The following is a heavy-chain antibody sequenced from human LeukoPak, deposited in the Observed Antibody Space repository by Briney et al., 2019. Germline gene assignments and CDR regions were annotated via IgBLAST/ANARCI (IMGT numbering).Heavy chain of an antibody. V-gene: IGHV1-2*02. CDR1: GYTFTGYY. Sequence: AAVKVSCKSSGYTFTGYYMHWVRQPPGQGLEWVGLINPNSGGTNYAQKFQGRGTMTRDTSISTAYMELSRLRSDDTAVYYCARGTYYDSSGYQVDFDYWGQGTLVTVSS. D-gene: IGHD3-22*01. J-gene: IGHJ4*02. CDR3: ARGTYYDSSGYQVDFDY. CDR2: INPNSGGT.